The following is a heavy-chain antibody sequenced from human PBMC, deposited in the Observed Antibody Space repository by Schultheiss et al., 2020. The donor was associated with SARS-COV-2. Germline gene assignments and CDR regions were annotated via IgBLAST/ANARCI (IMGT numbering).Heavy chain of an antibody. CDR3: ARGVAVAYYYYYYMDV. V-gene: IGHV4-59*12. CDR2: IFYSGST. Sequence: SETLSLTCTVSGGSISSYYWSWIRQPPGKGLEWIGSIFYSGSTYYSPSLKSRVTISVDTSKNQFSLKLSSVTAADTAVYYCARGVAVAYYYYYYMDVWGKGTTVTVSS. J-gene: IGHJ6*03. D-gene: IGHD2-15*01. CDR1: GGSISSYY.